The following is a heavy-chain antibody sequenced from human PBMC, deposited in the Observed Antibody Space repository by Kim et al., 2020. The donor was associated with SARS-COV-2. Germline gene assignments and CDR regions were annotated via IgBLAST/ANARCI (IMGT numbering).Heavy chain of an antibody. V-gene: IGHV3-7*01. CDR1: GFTFSSFW. D-gene: IGHD2-15*01. Sequence: GGSLRLSCAASGFTFSSFWMTWVRQAPGKGLEWVANINEDGSQKYYIDSVKGRFTISRDNAKNSVYLQMNSLRAEDTAVYYCARPRYSSWCQGILVTVSS. CDR2: INEDGSQK. CDR3: ARPRYSS. J-gene: IGHJ4*02.